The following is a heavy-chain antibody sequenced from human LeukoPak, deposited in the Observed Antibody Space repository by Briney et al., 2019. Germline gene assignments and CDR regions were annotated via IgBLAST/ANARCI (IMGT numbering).Heavy chain of an antibody. CDR1: GFTFSDYY. CDR2: IRYDGSNK. Sequence: PGGSLRLSCAASGFTFSDYYMSWIRQAPGKGLEWVAFIRYDGSNKYYADSVKGRFTISRDNSKNTLYLQMNSLRAEDTAVYYCAKDHGWYQLLPDAFDIWGQGTMVTVSS. CDR3: AKDHGWYQLLPDAFDI. J-gene: IGHJ3*02. V-gene: IGHV3-30*02. D-gene: IGHD2-2*01.